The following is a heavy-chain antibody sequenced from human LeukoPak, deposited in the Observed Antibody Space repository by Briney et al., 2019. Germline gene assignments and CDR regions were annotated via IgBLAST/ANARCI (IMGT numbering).Heavy chain of an antibody. D-gene: IGHD3-22*01. CDR3: ARHLYYYASSGPDAFDI. CDR2: ISAYNGNT. V-gene: IGHV1-18*01. J-gene: IGHJ3*02. Sequence: GASVKVSCKASGGTFRSHAISWVRQAPGQGLEWMGWISAYNGNTNYAQKLQGRVTMTTDTSTNTAYMELRSLRSDDTSVYYWARHLYYYASSGPDAFDIWGQGTMVTVSS. CDR1: GGTFRSHA.